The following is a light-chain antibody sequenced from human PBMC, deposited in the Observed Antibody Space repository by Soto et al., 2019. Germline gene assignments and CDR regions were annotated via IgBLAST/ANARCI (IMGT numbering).Light chain of an antibody. CDR2: EVS. CDR3: TSYSTYRVLV. Sequence: QSVLTQPASVSGSLGQSITISCTGTSSDIGGYKYVSWYQQHPGKAPKLIIFEVSNRPSGVSDRFSGSNPGNTASLTISGLQAEDEADYYCTSYSTYRVLVLGGGTKVTVL. V-gene: IGLV2-14*01. J-gene: IGLJ3*02. CDR1: SSDIGGYKY.